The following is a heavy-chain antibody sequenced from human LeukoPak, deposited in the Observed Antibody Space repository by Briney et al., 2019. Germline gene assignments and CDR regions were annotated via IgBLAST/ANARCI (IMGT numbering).Heavy chain of an antibody. Sequence: PGGSLRLSCAASGFTFSSYVMSWVRQAPGKGLEWVSAISGSGGSTYYADSVKGRFTISRDNSKNTLYLQMNSLRAEDTAVYYCAKDRPVRYFDWLPAFDIWGQGTMVTVSS. CDR1: GFTFSSYV. J-gene: IGHJ3*02. CDR2: ISGSGGST. V-gene: IGHV3-23*01. CDR3: AKDRPVRYFDWLPAFDI. D-gene: IGHD3-9*01.